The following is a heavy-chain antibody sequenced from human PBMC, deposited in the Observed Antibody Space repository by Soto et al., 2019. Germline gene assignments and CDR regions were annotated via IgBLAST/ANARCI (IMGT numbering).Heavy chain of an antibody. CDR3: ARDVVAATSGARKGYYYYYYMDV. J-gene: IGHJ6*03. D-gene: IGHD2-15*01. V-gene: IGHV1-8*01. Sequence: ASVKVSCKASGYTFTSYDINWVRQATGQGLEWMGWMNPNSGNTGYAQKFQGRVTMTRNTSISTAYMELSSLRSEDTAVYYCARDVVAATSGARKGYYYYYYMDVRGKGTTVTVSS. CDR2: MNPNSGNT. CDR1: GYTFTSYD.